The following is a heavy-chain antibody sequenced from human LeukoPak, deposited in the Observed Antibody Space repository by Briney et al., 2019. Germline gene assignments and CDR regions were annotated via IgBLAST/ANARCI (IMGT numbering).Heavy chain of an antibody. CDR2: ISGSGGST. J-gene: IGHJ6*03. CDR1: GFTFSSYA. D-gene: IGHD6-13*01. CDR3: AKDLEAAAPARYYYYYMDV. V-gene: IGHV3-23*01. Sequence: PGGSLRLSCAASGFTFSSYAMSWVRQAPGKGLEWVSAISGSGGSTYYADSVKGRFTISRDNSKNTLYLQMNSLRAEDTAVYYCAKDLEAAAPARYYYYYMDVWGKGTTVTVSS.